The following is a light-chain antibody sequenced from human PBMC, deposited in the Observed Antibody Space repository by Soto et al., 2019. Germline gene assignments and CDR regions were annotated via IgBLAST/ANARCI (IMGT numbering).Light chain of an antibody. CDR1: QSVRSNY. Sequence: EIVLTQSPGTLSLSSGERATLSCRASQSVRSNYLAWYQQKLGQAPRLLIYGASGRATGIPDRFGGSGSGTDFTLTISRLEPEDFAVYYCQQYASSPLTFGGGTKVEIK. J-gene: IGKJ4*01. CDR2: GAS. V-gene: IGKV3-20*01. CDR3: QQYASSPLT.